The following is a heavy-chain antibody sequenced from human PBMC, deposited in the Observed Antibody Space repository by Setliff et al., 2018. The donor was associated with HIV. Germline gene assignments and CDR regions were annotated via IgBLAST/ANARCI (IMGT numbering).Heavy chain of an antibody. CDR3: ARGYSSSWYDS. J-gene: IGHJ5*01. Sequence: SETLSLTCTVSGGSISSYYWSWIRQPPGKGLEWIGHMYISGSTTYNPSLKSRVTLSVDTSRNQFSLNLSSVAAADTAVYYCARGYSSSWYDSWGQGTLVTVSS. CDR1: GGSISSYY. D-gene: IGHD6-13*01. CDR2: MYISGST. V-gene: IGHV4-4*08.